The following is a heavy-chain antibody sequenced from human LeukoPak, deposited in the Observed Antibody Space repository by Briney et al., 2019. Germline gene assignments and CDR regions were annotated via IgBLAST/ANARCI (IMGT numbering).Heavy chain of an antibody. CDR3: ARILRLGWNWFDP. V-gene: IGHV1-69*13. D-gene: IGHD2-21*01. Sequence: SVRVSCKPSGGTFTSYVITWVRQAPGQGLEWMGKIIPISGTTEYAQKLQGRVTCTADESTITAHMELSSLRSEDTALYYCARILRLGWNWFDPWGQGTLVTVSS. CDR1: GGTFTSYV. J-gene: IGHJ5*02. CDR2: IIPISGTT.